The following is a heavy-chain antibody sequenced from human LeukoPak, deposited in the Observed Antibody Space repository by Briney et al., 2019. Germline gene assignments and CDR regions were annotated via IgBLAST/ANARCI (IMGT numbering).Heavy chain of an antibody. CDR3: AELGITMIGGV. CDR1: EFTFSTYW. V-gene: IGHV3-30*18. D-gene: IGHD3-10*02. J-gene: IGHJ6*04. CDR2: ISYDGSNK. Sequence: GGSLRLSRAASEFTFSTYWMSWVRPAPGKGLEWVAVISYDGSNKYYADSVKSRFTISRDNAKNSLYLQMNSLRAEDTAVYYCAELGITMIGGVWGKGTTVTISS.